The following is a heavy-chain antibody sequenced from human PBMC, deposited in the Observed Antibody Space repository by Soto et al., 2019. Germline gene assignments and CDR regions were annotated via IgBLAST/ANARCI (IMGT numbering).Heavy chain of an antibody. CDR2: ISDNGGTT. Sequence: TGGSLRLSCAASEFTFSNYAMSWVRQAPGKGLEWVSSISDNGGTTYYADSVKGRFTISRDNSKNTLYLQMNSLRAEDTAVYYCASGYCTNGVCYKVPRYYYYGMDVWGQGTTVTV. J-gene: IGHJ6*02. D-gene: IGHD2-8*01. CDR1: EFTFSNYA. V-gene: IGHV3-23*01. CDR3: ASGYCTNGVCYKVPRYYYYGMDV.